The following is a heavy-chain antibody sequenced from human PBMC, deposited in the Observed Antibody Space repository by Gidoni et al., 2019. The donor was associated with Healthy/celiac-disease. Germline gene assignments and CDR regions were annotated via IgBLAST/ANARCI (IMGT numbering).Heavy chain of an antibody. CDR3: AIPFYYDFWSGYYTGLGY. V-gene: IGHV4-34*01. J-gene: IGHJ4*02. CDR2: INHSGST. CDR1: GGSFSGYY. D-gene: IGHD3-3*01. Sequence: QVQLQQWGAGLLKPSETLSLPCAVYGGSFSGYYWRWIRQPPGKGLEWIGEINHSGSTNYNPSLKSRVNISVDTSKNQFSLKLSSVTAADTAVYYCAIPFYYDFWSGYYTGLGYWGQGTLVTVSS.